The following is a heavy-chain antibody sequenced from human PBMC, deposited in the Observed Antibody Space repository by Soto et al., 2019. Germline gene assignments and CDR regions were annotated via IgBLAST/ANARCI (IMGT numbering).Heavy chain of an antibody. Sequence: SETLSLTCTVSGGSISSSSDYWGWIRQPPGKGLEWIGSIYYSGSTYYNPSLKSRVTISVDTSKNQFSLKLSSVTAADTAVYYCARQPLGSSSWYFVYWGQGTLLTVSS. CDR3: ARQPLGSSSWYFVY. CDR1: GGSISSSSDY. CDR2: IYYSGST. J-gene: IGHJ4*02. D-gene: IGHD6-13*01. V-gene: IGHV4-39*01.